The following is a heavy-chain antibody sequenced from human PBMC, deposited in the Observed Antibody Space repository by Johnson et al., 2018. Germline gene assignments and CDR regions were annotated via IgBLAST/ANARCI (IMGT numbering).Heavy chain of an antibody. V-gene: IGHV3-9*01. CDR2: ISWNSGGM. CDR1: GFNFDNYA. D-gene: IGHD1-26*01. Sequence: VQLVESGGDLVQPGRSLRLSCAASGFNFDNYAMHWVRQALGKGLEWVSGISWNSGGMDYAASVKGRFTFSIVNAKKSLYMQMNTLRVEDTALYYCGKEGRVGGGTYWSHNYYYYMNVWGKGTTVTVSS. CDR3: GKEGRVGGGTYWSHNYYYYMNV. J-gene: IGHJ6*03.